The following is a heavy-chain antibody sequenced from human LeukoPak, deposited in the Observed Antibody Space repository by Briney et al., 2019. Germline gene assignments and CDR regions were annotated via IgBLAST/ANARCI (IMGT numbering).Heavy chain of an antibody. D-gene: IGHD3-16*01. CDR2: IYTSGST. CDR3: ARGGVFTNPLRWGTFDY. Sequence: PSETLSLTCTVSGGSISGCYWSWIRQPAGKGLEWIGRIYTSGSTNYNPSLKSRVTMSVDTSKNQFSLKLSSVTAADTAVYYCARGGVFTNPLRWGTFDYWGQGTLVTVSS. CDR1: GGSISGCY. V-gene: IGHV4-4*07. J-gene: IGHJ4*02.